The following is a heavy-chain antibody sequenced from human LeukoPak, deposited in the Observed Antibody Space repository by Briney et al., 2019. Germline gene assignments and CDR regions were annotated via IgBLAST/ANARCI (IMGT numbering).Heavy chain of an antibody. J-gene: IGHJ3*02. CDR1: GFTFSSYG. V-gene: IGHV3-33*01. D-gene: IGHD5-24*01. CDR3: ARGGRDGYNYAAFDI. Sequence: PGGSLRLSCAASGFTFSSYGMHWVRQAPGKGLEWVAVIWYDGSNKYYADSVKGRFTISRDNSKNTLYLQMNSLRAEDTAVYYCARGGRDGYNYAAFDIWGQGTMVTVSS. CDR2: IWYDGSNK.